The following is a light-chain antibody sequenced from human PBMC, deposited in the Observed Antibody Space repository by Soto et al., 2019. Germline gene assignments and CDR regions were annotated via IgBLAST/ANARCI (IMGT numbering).Light chain of an antibody. J-gene: IGKJ1*01. CDR2: GAS. Sequence: EIVLTQSPGTLSLSPGERTTLSCRASQSVSSSYLAWYQQKPGQAPRLLIYGASSRATGIPDRFSGSGSGTDFTLTSSRLQPEDFAEYYCQQYGSSWTFGQGTKLEIK. CDR3: QQYGSSWT. CDR1: QSVSSSY. V-gene: IGKV3-20*01.